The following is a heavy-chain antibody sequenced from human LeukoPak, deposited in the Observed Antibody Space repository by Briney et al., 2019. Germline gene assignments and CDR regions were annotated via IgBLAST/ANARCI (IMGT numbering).Heavy chain of an antibody. V-gene: IGHV4-4*07. Sequence: SETLSLTCTVSGGSISSYYWSWIRQPAGKGLEWIGRIYTSGSTNYNPSLKSRVTMSVDTSKNQFSLKLSSVTAADTAVYYCARGRYDYDILTGYYYYAMDVWVQGTTVTVSS. CDR1: GGSISSYY. D-gene: IGHD3-9*01. CDR3: ARGRYDYDILTGYYYYAMDV. J-gene: IGHJ6*02. CDR2: IYTSGST.